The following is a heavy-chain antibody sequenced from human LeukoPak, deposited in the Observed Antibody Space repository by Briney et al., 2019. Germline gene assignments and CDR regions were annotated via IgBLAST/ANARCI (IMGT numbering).Heavy chain of an antibody. CDR1: GFALGTRGGG. Sequence: ESGPTLVNPPQTLTLTGTFSGFALGTRGGGVGWIRQPPGKALEWLSLIYWNEDKRYSPSLKSRLTITKDTSKNQVVLTMTNMDPVDTATYYCAHRHRNYFDYWGQGTLVTVSS. J-gene: IGHJ4*02. V-gene: IGHV2-5*01. CDR3: AHRHRNYFDY. CDR2: IYWNEDK.